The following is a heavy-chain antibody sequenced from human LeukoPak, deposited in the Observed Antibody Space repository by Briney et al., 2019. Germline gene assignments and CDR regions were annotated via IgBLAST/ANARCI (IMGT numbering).Heavy chain of an antibody. CDR2: IYSGGST. Sequence: GGSLRLSCAASGFTVSSNYMSWVRQAPGKGLEWVSVIYSGGSTYYADSVKGRFTISRDNSKNTLYLQMNSPRAEDTAVYYCARDYYDSSGPPRFDYWGQGTLVTVSS. V-gene: IGHV3-53*01. J-gene: IGHJ4*02. CDR1: GFTVSSNY. D-gene: IGHD3-22*01. CDR3: ARDYYDSSGPPRFDY.